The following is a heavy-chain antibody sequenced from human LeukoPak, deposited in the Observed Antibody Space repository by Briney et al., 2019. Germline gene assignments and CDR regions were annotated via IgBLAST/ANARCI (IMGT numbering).Heavy chain of an antibody. CDR1: DYTFTRYG. J-gene: IGHJ6*03. Sequence: ASVKVSCKASDYTFTRYGIYWVRQAPGQGLEWMGWISGYNGNTKYAQKFQGRVSVTTDTSTSTAYMELRSLRSDDTAVYYCARAEGVVVAAHIDVWGKGTTVTVSS. CDR3: ARAEGVVVAAHIDV. D-gene: IGHD2-15*01. CDR2: ISGYNGNT. V-gene: IGHV1-18*01.